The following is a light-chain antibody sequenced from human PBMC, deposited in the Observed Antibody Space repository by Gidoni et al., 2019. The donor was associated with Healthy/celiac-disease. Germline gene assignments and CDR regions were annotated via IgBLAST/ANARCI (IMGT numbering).Light chain of an antibody. CDR1: QSVSSC. CDR3: QQHSNWPPS. CDR2: DAS. Sequence: ELVSTPSPATLSLSPGERATLSCRASQSVSSCLAWYQQKPGQAPRLLIYDASNRATGIPARFSGSGSGTDFTLTISSLEPEDFAVYYCQQHSNWPPSFGQGTRLEIK. J-gene: IGKJ5*01. V-gene: IGKV3-11*01.